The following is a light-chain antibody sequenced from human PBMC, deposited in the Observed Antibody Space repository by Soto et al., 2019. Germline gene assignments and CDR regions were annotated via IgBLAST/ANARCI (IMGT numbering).Light chain of an antibody. CDR1: QDITKY. Sequence: DIQMTQSPSSLSASVGERVTITCQASQDITKYLNWYQHKPGKAPKLLIYHASTLQTGVPSRFTGSGSESDFTLTSNGLQPEDIATYSCQQSDTFPVTFGPGTKVNIK. CDR2: HAS. J-gene: IGKJ3*01. CDR3: QQSDTFPVT. V-gene: IGKV1-33*01.